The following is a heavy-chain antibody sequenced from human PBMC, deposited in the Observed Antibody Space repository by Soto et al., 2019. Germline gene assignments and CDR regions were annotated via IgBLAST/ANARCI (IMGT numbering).Heavy chain of an antibody. J-gene: IGHJ4*02. D-gene: IGHD3-3*01. Sequence: QVQLQESGPGLVKPSQTLSLTCTVSGGSISSGDYYWSWIRQPPGKGLEWIGYIYYSGSTYYNPSLKRRVTISVDTSKNQFSLKLSSVTAADTAVYYCARARRSITIFGVVINGAFDYWGQGTLVTVSS. V-gene: IGHV4-30-4*01. CDR1: GGSISSGDYY. CDR3: ARARRSITIFGVVINGAFDY. CDR2: IYYSGST.